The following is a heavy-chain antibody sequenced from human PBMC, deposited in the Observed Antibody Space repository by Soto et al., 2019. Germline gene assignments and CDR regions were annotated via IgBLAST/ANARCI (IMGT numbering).Heavy chain of an antibody. D-gene: IGHD1-26*01. Sequence: EVQLLESGGGLVQPGGSLRLSCAASGFTFSSYGMSWVRQAPGKGLEWVSAISGSGGRTYYADPVKGRFTISRDNSKNALYLQMNSLRAEDTAVYYCAKSLSVGATTPFGYWGQGTLVTVSS. CDR2: ISGSGGRT. J-gene: IGHJ4*02. V-gene: IGHV3-23*01. CDR3: AKSLSVGATTPFGY. CDR1: GFTFSSYG.